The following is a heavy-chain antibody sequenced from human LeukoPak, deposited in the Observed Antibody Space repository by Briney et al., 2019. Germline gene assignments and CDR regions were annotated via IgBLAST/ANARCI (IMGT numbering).Heavy chain of an antibody. Sequence: ASVKVSCKPSGYTFTRYDINWVRQATGQGLEWMGWMNPNSGNTGSAQKSQGRVTMTRNTSISTAHMELSRLRCEVTAVYYGASDGGCGGDCYDYWGEGTLVTVSS. J-gene: IGHJ4*02. D-gene: IGHD2-21*02. CDR2: MNPNSGNT. CDR3: ASDGGCGGDCYDY. V-gene: IGHV1-8*01. CDR1: GYTFTRYD.